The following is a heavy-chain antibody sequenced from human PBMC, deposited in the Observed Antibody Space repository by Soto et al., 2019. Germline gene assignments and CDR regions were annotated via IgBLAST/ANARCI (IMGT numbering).Heavy chain of an antibody. V-gene: IGHV1-3*01. Sequence: QVQLVQSGAEVKKPGASVKGSCKASGYTFSSYLLHWVRQAPGQRLEWMGWINAGNGNTKYSQKFQGRVTLTRDTRDTSASTAYMELSSLRSEDTAVYYCASPSSGSGSYYWGQGTLVTVSS. D-gene: IGHD3-10*01. J-gene: IGHJ4*02. CDR3: ASPSSGSGSYY. CDR2: INAGNGNT. CDR1: GYTFSSYL.